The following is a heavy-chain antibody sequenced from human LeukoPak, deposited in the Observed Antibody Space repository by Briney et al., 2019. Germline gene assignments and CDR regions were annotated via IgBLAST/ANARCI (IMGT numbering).Heavy chain of an antibody. CDR2: ISYDGSNK. V-gene: IGHV3-30*04. J-gene: IGHJ4*02. D-gene: IGHD6-19*01. CDR3: ASFIAVAGTADY. Sequence: GRSLRLSCAASGFTFSSYATHWVRQAPGKGLEWVAVISYDGSNKYYADSVKGRFTISRDNSKNTLYLQMNSLRAEDTAVYYCASFIAVAGTADYWGQGTLVTVSS. CDR1: GFTFSSYA.